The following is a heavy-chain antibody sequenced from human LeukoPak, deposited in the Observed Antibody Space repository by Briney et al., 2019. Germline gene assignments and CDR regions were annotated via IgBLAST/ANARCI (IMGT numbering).Heavy chain of an antibody. CDR2: IYPGDSDT. Sequence: GESLKISCKGSGYSFTSYWIGWVRQMPGKGLEWMGIIYPGDSDTRYSPFFQGQVTISADKSISTAYLQWSSLKASDTAMYHCAXXPIGGYYDSSGYPSDAFDVWGQGTMVTVSS. CDR1: GYSFTSYW. J-gene: IGHJ3*01. CDR3: AXXPIGGYYDSSGYPSDAFDV. D-gene: IGHD3-22*01. V-gene: IGHV5-51*01.